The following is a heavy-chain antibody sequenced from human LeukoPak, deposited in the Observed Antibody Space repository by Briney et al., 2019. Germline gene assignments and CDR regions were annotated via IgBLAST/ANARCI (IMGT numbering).Heavy chain of an antibody. D-gene: IGHD2-15*01. CDR3: ARRLAGYCSGGSCSNWFDP. J-gene: IGHJ5*02. CDR1: GGAISGYY. V-gene: IGHV4-59*08. CDR2: VYYRGST. Sequence: LESLCLTCTVSGGAISGYYWSWSRQPPGEGLEWVGCVYYRGSTKYNPSLKSRVTISVDTSKNQFSLKLRSVPAADTAVYYCARRLAGYCSGGSCSNWFDPWGQGTLVTVSS.